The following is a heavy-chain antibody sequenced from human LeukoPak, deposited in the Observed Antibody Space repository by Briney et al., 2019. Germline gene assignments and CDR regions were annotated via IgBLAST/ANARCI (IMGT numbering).Heavy chain of an antibody. Sequence: ASVKVSCKASGYTFTGYYMHWVRRAPGQGLEWMGWINPNSGGTNYAQKFQGRVTMTRDTSISTAYMELSRLRSDDTAVYYCARDYYDSSGYLVDYWGQGTLVTVSS. J-gene: IGHJ4*02. CDR1: GYTFTGYY. V-gene: IGHV1-2*02. D-gene: IGHD3-22*01. CDR3: ARDYYDSSGYLVDY. CDR2: INPNSGGT.